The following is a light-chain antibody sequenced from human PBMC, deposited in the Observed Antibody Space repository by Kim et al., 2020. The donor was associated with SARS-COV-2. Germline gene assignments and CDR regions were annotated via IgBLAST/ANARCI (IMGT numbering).Light chain of an antibody. CDR1: QGITTA. CDR2: DVS. V-gene: IGKV1D-13*01. J-gene: IGKJ1*01. Sequence: AIQLTQSPSSLSASVGDRVTITCRASQGITTALAWYQQKPGKTPKLLMHDVSTLESGVPSRFSGSGSGTDFTLTIGSLQPEDFATYYCQQFKNYPRTFGQGTKVDIK. CDR3: QQFKNYPRT.